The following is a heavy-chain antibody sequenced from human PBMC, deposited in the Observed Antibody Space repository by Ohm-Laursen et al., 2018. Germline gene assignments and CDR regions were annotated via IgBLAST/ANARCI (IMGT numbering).Heavy chain of an antibody. V-gene: IGHV3-11*01. CDR1: GFTFSHYY. Sequence: SLRLSCTASGFTFSHYYMSWIRQAPGKGLQWVSYISGSGDTIYYADSVKGRFTISRDNDKNSLYLQMNSLGTDDTAVYYCAREHSDGFGPWGQGTLVTVFS. CDR2: ISGSGDTI. CDR3: AREHSDGFGP. J-gene: IGHJ5*02.